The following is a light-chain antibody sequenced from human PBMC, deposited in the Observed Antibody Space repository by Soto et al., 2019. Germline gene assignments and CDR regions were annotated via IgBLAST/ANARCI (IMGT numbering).Light chain of an antibody. CDR2: GAS. J-gene: IGKJ1*01. CDR3: QQYNNWPWT. V-gene: IGKV3-15*01. CDR1: QSVSGD. Sequence: EVVMTQSPATLSVYPGERATLSCRASQSVSGDLVWYQQKPGQAPRPLIYGASTRATGIPARFSGSGSGTEFTLAISSLQSEDFAVYYCQQYNNWPWTFGQGTKVEIK.